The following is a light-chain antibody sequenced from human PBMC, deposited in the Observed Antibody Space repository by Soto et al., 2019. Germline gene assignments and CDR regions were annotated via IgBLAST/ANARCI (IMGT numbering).Light chain of an antibody. Sequence: QSALTQPASVSGSPGQSITISCTGTSSDVGGYNSVSWYQQNPGKAPKLIIFEVSNRPSGISDRFSGFKSANTAYLTISGVQPEDEADYHCSSYTTIKTVVFGGGTKVTVL. CDR1: SSDVGGYNS. CDR3: SSYTTIKTVV. CDR2: EVS. V-gene: IGLV2-14*01. J-gene: IGLJ2*01.